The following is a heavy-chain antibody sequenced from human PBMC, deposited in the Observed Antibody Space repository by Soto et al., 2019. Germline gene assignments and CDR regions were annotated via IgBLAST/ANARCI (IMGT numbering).Heavy chain of an antibody. D-gene: IGHD5-12*01. CDR3: ARLGGYSGYDPFDY. Sequence: GGSLRLSCAASGFHFSIYAMGWVRQAPGKGLEWVSVISGNGGSTYYPDSVKGRFSISRDISKNTLFLEMNSLRAEDTAIYYCARLGGYSGYDPFDYWGQGTLVTVSS. CDR1: GFHFSIYA. CDR2: ISGNGGST. J-gene: IGHJ4*02. V-gene: IGHV3-23*01.